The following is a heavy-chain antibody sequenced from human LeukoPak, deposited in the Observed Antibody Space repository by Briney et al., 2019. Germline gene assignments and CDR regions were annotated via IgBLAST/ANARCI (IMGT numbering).Heavy chain of an antibody. Sequence: GSSVKVSCKASGGTFSSYAISWVRQAPGQGLEWMGGIIPIFGTANYAQKFQGRVTITADESTSTAYMELSSLRSEETAVYYCARQGRGAASVGFLEWLFWGQGTLVTVSS. CDR3: ARQGRGAASVGFLEWLF. D-gene: IGHD3-3*01. V-gene: IGHV1-69*01. J-gene: IGHJ4*02. CDR2: IIPIFGTA. CDR1: GGTFSSYA.